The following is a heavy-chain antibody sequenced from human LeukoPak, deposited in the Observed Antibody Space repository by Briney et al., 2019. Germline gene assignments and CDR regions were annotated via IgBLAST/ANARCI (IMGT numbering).Heavy chain of an antibody. CDR2: INHSGST. V-gene: IGHV4-34*01. CDR3: ASSERGYSYGYYYYYGMDV. D-gene: IGHD5-18*01. CDR1: GGSFSGYY. J-gene: IGHJ6*02. Sequence: SETLSLTCAVYGGSFSGYYWSWIRQPPGKGLEWIGEINHSGSTNYNPSLKSRVTISVDTSKNQFSLKLSSVTAADTAVYYCASSERGYSYGYYYYYGMDVWGQGTTGTLSS.